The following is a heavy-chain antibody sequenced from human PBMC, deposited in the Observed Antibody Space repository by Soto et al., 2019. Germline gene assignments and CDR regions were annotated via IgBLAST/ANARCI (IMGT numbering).Heavy chain of an antibody. CDR3: ARGPGGGGY. Sequence: EVQLVESGGGLIQPGGSLRLSCAVSGFTVSNNYMSWVRQAPGKGLEGVSVIYSGGYTAYGDSVKGRFTISRDNSKNTLYVQKKSRGAADTAVFYWARGPGGGGYWGQGTLVTVSS. CDR2: IYSGGYT. J-gene: IGHJ4*02. CDR1: GFTVSNNY. D-gene: IGHD3-10*01. V-gene: IGHV3-53*01.